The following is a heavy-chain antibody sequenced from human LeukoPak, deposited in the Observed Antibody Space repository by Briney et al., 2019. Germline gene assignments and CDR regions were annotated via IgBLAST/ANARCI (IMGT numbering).Heavy chain of an antibody. CDR2: ISWNSGGI. V-gene: IGHV3-9*01. CDR1: GFTFDDYA. Sequence: HPGRSLRLSCAASGFTFDDYAMHWVRQAPGKGLEWVSGISWNSGGIGYADSVKGRFTISRDNAKNSLYLQMNSLRAEDTALYYCAKAPPLVGSGSELKFDYWGQGTLVTVSS. CDR3: AKAPPLVGSGSELKFDY. J-gene: IGHJ4*02. D-gene: IGHD3-10*01.